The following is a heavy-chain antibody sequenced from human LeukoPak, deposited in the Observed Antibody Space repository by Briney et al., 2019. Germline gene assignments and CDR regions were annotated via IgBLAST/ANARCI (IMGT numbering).Heavy chain of an antibody. CDR1: GYSFTNYW. D-gene: IGHD3-22*01. V-gene: IGHV5-51*01. CDR2: IYPGDSDT. CDR3: ARRRVYDSSGYYYIDAFDI. J-gene: IGHJ3*02. Sequence: GESLKISCKGSGYSFTNYWIGWVRQMPGKGLEWMGIIYPGDSDTRYSPSFQGQVTISVDKSISTAYLQWSSLKASDTAMRYCARRRVYDSSGYYYIDAFDIWGQGTMVTASS.